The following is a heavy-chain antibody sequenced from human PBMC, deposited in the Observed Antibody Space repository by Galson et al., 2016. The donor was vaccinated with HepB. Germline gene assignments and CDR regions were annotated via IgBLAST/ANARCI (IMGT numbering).Heavy chain of an antibody. CDR3: ARDFACYSESSALGDY. D-gene: IGHD3-22*01. CDR2: IRAYNGNT. V-gene: IGHV1-18*01. J-gene: IGHJ4*02. CDR1: GYTFANYG. Sequence: SVKVSCKASGYTFANYGISWVRQAPGQGLEWMGWIRAYNGNTNYPQKLRGRITMTTDTSTSTAYMELRSLKSDDTAVYYCARDFACYSESSALGDYWGQGTLVTVSS.